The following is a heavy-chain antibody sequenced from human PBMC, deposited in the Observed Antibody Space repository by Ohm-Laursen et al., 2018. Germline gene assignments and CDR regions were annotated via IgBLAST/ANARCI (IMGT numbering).Heavy chain of an antibody. CDR2: TYYGSKWYN. CDR1: GDSVSSNSAA. J-gene: IGHJ4*02. Sequence: SETLSLTYAISGDSVSSNSAAWNWIRQSPSRGLEWLGRTYYGSKWYNDYAVSVKSRITINPDTSKNQFSLQLNSVTPEDTAVYYCARGRVYGISRPFDYWGQGTLVTVSS. CDR3: ARGRVYGISRPFDY. D-gene: IGHD6-13*01. V-gene: IGHV6-1*01.